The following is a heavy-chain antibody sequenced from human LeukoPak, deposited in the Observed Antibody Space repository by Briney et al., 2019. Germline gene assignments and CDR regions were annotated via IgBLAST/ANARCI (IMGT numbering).Heavy chain of an antibody. D-gene: IGHD6-19*01. CDR1: GYTFTGYY. V-gene: IGHV1-46*01. CDR3: ARGGQWLVDY. CDR2: ISPSGGST. J-gene: IGHJ4*02. Sequence: ASVKVSCKASGYTFTGYYMHWARQAPGQGLEWMGIISPSGGSTSYAQKFQGRVTITRNTSISTAYMELSSLRSEDTAVYYCARGGQWLVDYWGQGTLVTVSS.